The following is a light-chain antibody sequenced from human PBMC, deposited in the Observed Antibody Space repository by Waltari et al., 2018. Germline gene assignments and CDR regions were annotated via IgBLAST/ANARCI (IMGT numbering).Light chain of an antibody. V-gene: IGKV3-15*01. J-gene: IGKJ4*01. Sequence: IVMPPSPATLSVSPGERATLSCRASQSVSSNLAWYQQKPAQAPSLLIYGASTTATASPARLSGSRSGTEVTLTISSLQSEDFAVYYCQQYNNWPALTFGGGTKVEIK. CDR3: QQYNNWPALT. CDR1: QSVSSN. CDR2: GAS.